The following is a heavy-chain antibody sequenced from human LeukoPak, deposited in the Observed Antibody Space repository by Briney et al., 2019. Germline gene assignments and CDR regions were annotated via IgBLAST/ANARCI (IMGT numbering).Heavy chain of an antibody. V-gene: IGHV3-15*01. Sequence: WIRQPPGKGLEWVGRIKSKTDGGTTDYAAPVKGRFTISRDDSKNTLYLQMNSLKTEDTAVYYCTTSTQYGDYPDYGGQGTLVTVSS. J-gene: IGHJ4*02. CDR2: IKSKTDGGTT. D-gene: IGHD4-17*01. CDR3: TTSTQYGDYPDY.